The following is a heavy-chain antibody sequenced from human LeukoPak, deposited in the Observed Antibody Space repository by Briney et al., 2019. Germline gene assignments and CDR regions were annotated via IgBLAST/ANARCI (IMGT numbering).Heavy chain of an antibody. D-gene: IGHD3-10*01. J-gene: IGHJ3*02. CDR2: IYYSGGT. V-gene: IGHV4-59*12. Sequence: PSETLSLTCTVSGGSISSYYWSWIRQPPGKGLEWIGYIYYSGGTNYNPSLKSRVTISVDRSTNQLSLKLSSVTAADAAMYYCGRYGLFGLSEINAFDIWGQGTMVTVSS. CDR1: GGSISSYY. CDR3: GRYGLFGLSEINAFDI.